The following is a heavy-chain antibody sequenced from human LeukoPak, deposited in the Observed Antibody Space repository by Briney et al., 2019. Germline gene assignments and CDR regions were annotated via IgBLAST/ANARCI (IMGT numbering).Heavy chain of an antibody. CDR3: ARDSEYYYDSSGPNFDY. J-gene: IGHJ4*02. V-gene: IGHV1-18*01. D-gene: IGHD3-22*01. Sequence: ASVKVSCKASGYTFTSYGISWVRQAPGQGLEWMGWISAYNGNTNYAQKLQGRVTMTTDTSTSTAYMELRSLRSDDTAVYYCARDSEYYYDSSGPNFDYWGQGTLVTVSS. CDR2: ISAYNGNT. CDR1: GYTFTSYG.